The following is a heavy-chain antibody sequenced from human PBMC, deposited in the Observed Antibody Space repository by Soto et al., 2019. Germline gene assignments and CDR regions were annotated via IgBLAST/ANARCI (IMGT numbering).Heavy chain of an antibody. Sequence: ASLRETGKISVVAKTIYKNNCMRQATGQGLEWMGWMNPNSGNTGYAQKFQGRVTMTRNTSISIAYMELSSLRSDDTAVYYCAREGVRGMGVWGQGPSLTVSS. CDR1: VVAKTIYK. D-gene: IGHD3-10*01. CDR3: AREGVRGMGV. CDR2: MNPNSGNT. V-gene: IGHV1-8*02. J-gene: IGHJ6*01.